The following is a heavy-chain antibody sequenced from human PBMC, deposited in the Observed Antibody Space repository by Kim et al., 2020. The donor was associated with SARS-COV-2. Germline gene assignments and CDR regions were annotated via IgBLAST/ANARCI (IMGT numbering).Heavy chain of an antibody. D-gene: IGHD2-15*01. CDR2: IYPGDSDT. J-gene: IGHJ2*01. Sequence: GESLKISCKGSGYSFTSYWIGWVRQMPGKGLEWMGIIYPGDSDTRYSPSFQGQVTISADKSISTAYLQWSSLKASDTAMYYCARVGGEVAAPLLYWYFDLWGRGTLVTVSS. V-gene: IGHV5-51*01. CDR1: GYSFTSYW. CDR3: ARVGGEVAAPLLYWYFDL.